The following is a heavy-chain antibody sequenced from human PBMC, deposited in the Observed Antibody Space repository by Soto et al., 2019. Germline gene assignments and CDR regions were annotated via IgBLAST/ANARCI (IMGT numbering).Heavy chain of an antibody. V-gene: IGHV3-30*03. CDR2: ISYDGSNK. CDR1: GFTFNSYG. D-gene: IGHD3-3*01. CDR3: TRHDSNYDFWSGSPPRYGMDV. Sequence: GGSMRLSCAASGFTFNSYGMHWVRQDPGKGLEWVAVISYDGSNKYYADSVKGRFTISRDNSKNTLYLQMNSLRAEDTAVYYCTRHDSNYDFWSGSPPRYGMDVWGQGTTVTVSS. J-gene: IGHJ6*02.